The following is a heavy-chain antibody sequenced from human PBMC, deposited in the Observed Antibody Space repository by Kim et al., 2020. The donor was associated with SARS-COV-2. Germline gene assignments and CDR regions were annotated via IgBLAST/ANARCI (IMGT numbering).Heavy chain of an antibody. Sequence: NPSLKRRVTISLDTSKNQFSLKLSSVTAADTAVYYCARFQGAYSGYEYDYWGQGTLVTVSS. V-gene: IGHV4-31*02. D-gene: IGHD3-22*01. J-gene: IGHJ4*02. CDR3: ARFQGAYSGYEYDY.